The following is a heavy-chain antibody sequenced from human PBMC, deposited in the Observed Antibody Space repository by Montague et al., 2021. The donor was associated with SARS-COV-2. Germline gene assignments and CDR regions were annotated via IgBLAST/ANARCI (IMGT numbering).Heavy chain of an antibody. J-gene: IGHJ6*02. CDR2: MYYSGST. CDR3: ARDDIVLQGVTKGMDV. D-gene: IGHD2-15*01. Sequence: SETLSLTCTVSGDSISTSYWAWIRQPPGKGLEWIGNMYYSGSTYYNPSLKSRVTISIDTSKNQFSLKLSSVTVADTAVYYCARDDIVLQGVTKGMDVWGQGTTVTVSS. CDR1: GDSISTSY. V-gene: IGHV4-59*12.